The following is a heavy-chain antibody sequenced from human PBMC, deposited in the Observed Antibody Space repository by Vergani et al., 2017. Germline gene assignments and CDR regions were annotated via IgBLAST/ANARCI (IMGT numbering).Heavy chain of an antibody. D-gene: IGHD4-11*01. CDR3: ARRESYSTYAGRNNRRRIAFDC. CDR1: GGSFSGYY. J-gene: IGHJ4*02. V-gene: IGHV4-34*01. Sequence: QVQLQQWGAGLLKPSETLSLTCAVYGGSFSGYYWRWIRQPPGTGLEWIGEINHSGSTNYNPSLKRRVTITVYTCKNQFSLKLSSVTAADTAVYYCARRESYSTYAGRNNRRRIAFDCWGQGTLVTVSS. CDR2: INHSGST.